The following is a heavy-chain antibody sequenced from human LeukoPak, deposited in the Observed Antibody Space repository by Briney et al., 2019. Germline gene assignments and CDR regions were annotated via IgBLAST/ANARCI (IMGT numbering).Heavy chain of an antibody. CDR2: ISYDGSNK. CDR3: ARGFISRGYSYANDAFDI. J-gene: IGHJ3*02. D-gene: IGHD5-18*01. CDR1: RFTFSSYA. V-gene: IGHV3-30*04. Sequence: GGSLRLSCAASRFTFSSYAMHWVRQAPGKGLDWVAVISYDGSNKYYADSVKGRFTISRDNSKNTLYLQMNSLRAEDTAVYYCARGFISRGYSYANDAFDIWGQGTMVTVSS.